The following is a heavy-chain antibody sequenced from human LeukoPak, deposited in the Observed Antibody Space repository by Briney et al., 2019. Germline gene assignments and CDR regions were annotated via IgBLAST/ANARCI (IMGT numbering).Heavy chain of an antibody. D-gene: IGHD3-9*01. Sequence: SETLSLTCTVSGGSISSTIHYWGWIRQPPGKGLEWIGTIYHTGSTYYNPSLKSRVTISVDTSKNQFSLKLSSVPATDTAVYCCARQGTDYDILTGYARAFDIWGQGTMVTVSS. CDR3: ARQGTDYDILTGYARAFDI. CDR2: IYHTGST. CDR1: GGSISSTIHY. J-gene: IGHJ3*02. V-gene: IGHV4-39*01.